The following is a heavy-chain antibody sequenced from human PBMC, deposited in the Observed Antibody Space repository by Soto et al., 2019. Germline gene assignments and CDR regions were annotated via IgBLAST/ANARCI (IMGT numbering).Heavy chain of an antibody. CDR3: ARGPGYNLYGKFDY. Sequence: EVQLVESGGGLVQPGGSLRLSCVASGFTFSDYSINWVRQAPGKGLEWVSYISSSSRYIYYADSVKGRFHISRDNGKNSLYLQMDSLTDEDTAVYYCARGPGYNLYGKFDYWGQGTLVTVSS. J-gene: IGHJ4*02. D-gene: IGHD1-1*01. CDR1: GFTFSDYS. V-gene: IGHV3-48*02. CDR2: ISSSSRYI.